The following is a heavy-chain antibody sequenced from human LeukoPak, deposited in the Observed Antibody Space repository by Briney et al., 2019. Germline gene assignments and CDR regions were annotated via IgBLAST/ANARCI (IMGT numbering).Heavy chain of an antibody. CDR1: GFTFSSYA. Sequence: PGGSLRLSCAASGFTFSSYAMSWVRQAPGKGLEWVSSISSSSSYIYYADSVKGRFTISRDNAKNSLYLQMNSLRAEDTAVYYCARGGIIAAGDYWGQGTLVTVSS. D-gene: IGHD6-13*01. V-gene: IGHV3-21*01. CDR2: ISSSSSYI. J-gene: IGHJ4*02. CDR3: ARGGIIAAGDY.